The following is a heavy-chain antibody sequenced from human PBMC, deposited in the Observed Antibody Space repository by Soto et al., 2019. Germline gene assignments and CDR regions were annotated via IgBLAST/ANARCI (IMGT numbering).Heavy chain of an antibody. CDR3: AREFPSRSFDL. V-gene: IGHV4-34*01. Sequence: QVRLQQWGAGLLKPSETLPLTCADYGGSFSDYYWSWIRQPPGKGLEWIGEINHSGSTNYNPSLKSRVTISVDTSKNQCSLKLNSVTAADTAVYYCAREFPSRSFDLWGRGTPVTVSS. CDR2: INHSGST. J-gene: IGHJ2*01. CDR1: GGSFSDYY.